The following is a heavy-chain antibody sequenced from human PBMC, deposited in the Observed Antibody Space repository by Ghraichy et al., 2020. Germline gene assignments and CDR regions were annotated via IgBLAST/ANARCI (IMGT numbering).Heavy chain of an antibody. CDR2: INSDATTI. V-gene: IGHV3-74*03. D-gene: IGHD3-10*01. J-gene: IGHJ4*02. Sequence: GGSLRLSCAASGFTFSTYWMHWVRQVPGKGLVWVSRINSDATTITYADSVKGRFTISRDNAKNTLFLQMNRLGAEDTAVYFCATAGQVRFDHGGQGTQVTVSP. CDR1: GFTFSTYW. CDR3: ATAGQVRFDH.